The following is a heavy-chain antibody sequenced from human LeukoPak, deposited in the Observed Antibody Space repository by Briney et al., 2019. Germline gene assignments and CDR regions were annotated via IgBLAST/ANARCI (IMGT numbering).Heavy chain of an antibody. J-gene: IGHJ6*02. CDR3: ARGAPHLAAAGGLPSSGMDV. V-gene: IGHV3-30-3*01. CDR1: GFTFSSYA. D-gene: IGHD6-13*01. CDR2: ISYDGSNK. Sequence: PGRSLRLACAASGFTFSSYAMHWVRQAPGKGLEWVAVISYDGSNKYYADSVKGRFTISRDNSKNTLYLQMNSLRAEDTAVYYCARGAPHLAAAGGLPSSGMDVWGQGTTVTVSS.